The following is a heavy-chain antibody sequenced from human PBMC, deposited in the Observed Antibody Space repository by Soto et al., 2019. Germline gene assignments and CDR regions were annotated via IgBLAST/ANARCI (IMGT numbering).Heavy chain of an antibody. Sequence: EVQLLESGGGLVQPGGSLRLSCSASGFTFSNYAMTWVRQASGKGLEWVSRISGSGDSTHYADSVKGRFTISRDDSKTTLYLQMNSLRAEDTAVYYCAKSSSGPNHPFDCWGQGTQVTVSS. CDR3: AKSSSGPNHPFDC. J-gene: IGHJ4*02. CDR2: ISGSGDST. CDR1: GFTFSNYA. V-gene: IGHV3-23*01. D-gene: IGHD2-2*01.